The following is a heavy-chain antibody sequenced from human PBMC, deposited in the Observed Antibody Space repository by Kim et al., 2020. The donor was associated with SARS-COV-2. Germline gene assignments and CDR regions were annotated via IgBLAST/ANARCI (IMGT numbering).Heavy chain of an antibody. Sequence: GTFSSYAISWVRQAPGQGLEWMGRIIPILGIANYAQKFQGRVTITADKSTSTAYMELSSLRSEDTAVYYCARDRASGYDISLDYWGQGT. J-gene: IGHJ4*02. D-gene: IGHD5-12*01. V-gene: IGHV1-69*04. CDR1: GTFSSYA. CDR2: IIPILGIA. CDR3: ARDRASGYDISLDY.